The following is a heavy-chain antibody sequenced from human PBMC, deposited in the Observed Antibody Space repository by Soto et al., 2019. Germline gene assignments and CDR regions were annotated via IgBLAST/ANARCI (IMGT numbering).Heavy chain of an antibody. CDR3: AKEGVYSGYALGY. CDR1: GFTFDDYA. D-gene: IGHD5-12*01. CDR2: ISWNSGSI. J-gene: IGHJ4*02. Sequence: DVQLVESGGGLVQPGRSLRLSCAASGFTFDDYAMHWVRQAPGKGLEWVSGISWNSGSIGYADSVKGRFTISRDNAKNSLYLQMNSLRAEDTALYYCAKEGVYSGYALGYWGQGTLVTVSS. V-gene: IGHV3-9*01.